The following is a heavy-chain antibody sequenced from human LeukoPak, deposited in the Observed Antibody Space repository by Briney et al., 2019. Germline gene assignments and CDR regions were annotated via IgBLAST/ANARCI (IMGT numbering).Heavy chain of an antibody. CDR1: GGSITSGDYY. J-gene: IGHJ4*02. Sequence: SETLSLTCTISGGSITSGDYYWSCVRQPPGKGLECIGYVYSSGTTSYNPSLESRLTISIDTSKNQFSLKLTSVSAADTAVYFCAGALRQRLVPYYFDSWGQGTLVTVSS. CDR3: AGALRQRLVPYYFDS. D-gene: IGHD6-13*01. V-gene: IGHV4-30-4*08. CDR2: VYSSGTT.